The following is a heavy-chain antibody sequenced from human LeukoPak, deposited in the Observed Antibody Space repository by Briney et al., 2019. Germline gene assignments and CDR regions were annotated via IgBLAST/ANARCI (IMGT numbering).Heavy chain of an antibody. CDR2: IGPTGSDT. D-gene: IGHD1-14*01. J-gene: IGHJ4*02. Sequence: GGSLRLSCTASGLTFSTSGFNWVRQAPGKGLEWVASIGPTGSDTYHPDSIKGPFTISRDNANNFLYLQMNSLRAEDTAVYYCATETNGRHYDYWGQGTLLTVSS. CDR1: GLTFSTSG. CDR3: ATETNGRHYDY. V-gene: IGHV3-21*06.